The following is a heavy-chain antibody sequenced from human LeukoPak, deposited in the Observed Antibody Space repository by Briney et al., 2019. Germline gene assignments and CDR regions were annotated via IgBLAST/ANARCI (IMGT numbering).Heavy chain of an antibody. CDR3: ARGVHRRMWPTSKWSYYMDV. CDR1: GDTFTDYY. V-gene: IGHV1-2*02. J-gene: IGHJ6*03. D-gene: IGHD2-8*01. CDR2: INPNSGGT. Sequence: GASVKVSCKTSGDTFTDYYIHWVRQAPGQGLEWMGWINPNSGGTNYAQKLQGRVTMTTDTSTSTAYMELRSLRSDDTAVYYCARGVHRRMWPTSKWSYYMDVWGKGTTVTVSS.